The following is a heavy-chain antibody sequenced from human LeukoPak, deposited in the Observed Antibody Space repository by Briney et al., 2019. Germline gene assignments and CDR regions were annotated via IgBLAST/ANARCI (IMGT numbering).Heavy chain of an antibody. Sequence: SCKASGYTFTGYYMHWVRQAPGKGLEWVAVISYDGGSKYYADSVKGRFTISRDNSKNTLYLQMNSLRAEDTAVYYCARDRGMDVWGQGTTVTVSS. CDR1: GYTFTGYY. V-gene: IGHV3-30-3*01. J-gene: IGHJ6*02. CDR2: ISYDGGSK. CDR3: ARDRGMDV.